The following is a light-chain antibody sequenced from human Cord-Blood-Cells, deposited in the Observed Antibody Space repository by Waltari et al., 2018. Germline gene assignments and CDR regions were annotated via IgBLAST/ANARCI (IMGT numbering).Light chain of an antibody. CDR3: QQYNSYPYT. J-gene: IGKJ2*01. CDR2: KAS. V-gene: IGKV1-5*03. Sequence: DIQMTQSPSTLSASVGDRVTITCCASQSISSWLAWYQQKPGKAPKLLIYKASSLESGVPSSFSGSGSGTEFTLTISSLQPDDVAAYYCQQYNSYPYTFGQGTKLEIK. CDR1: QSISSW.